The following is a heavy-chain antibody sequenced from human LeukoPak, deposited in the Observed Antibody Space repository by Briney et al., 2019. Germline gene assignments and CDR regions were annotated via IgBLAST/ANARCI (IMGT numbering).Heavy chain of an antibody. Sequence: GGSLRLSCAASGFTFSSYAMSWVRQAPGKGLEWVSAISGSGGSTYYADSVKGRFTIPRDNSKNTLYPQMNSLRAEDTAVYYCAKDLGRIQTYGMDVWGQGTTVTVSS. CDR3: AKDLGRIQTYGMDV. J-gene: IGHJ6*02. V-gene: IGHV3-23*01. CDR1: GFTFSSYA. CDR2: ISGSGGST.